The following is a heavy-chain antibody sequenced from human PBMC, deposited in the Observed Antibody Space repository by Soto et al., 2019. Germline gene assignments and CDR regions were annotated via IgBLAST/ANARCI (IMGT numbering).Heavy chain of an antibody. CDR1: GDSISSGYH. J-gene: IGHJ4*01. V-gene: IGHV4-38-2*01. Sequence: SETLSLTCAVSGDSISSGYHWAWIRQPPGKGLEWVASIYHSGTTYYNPSLTSRVTISVDTSKNQFSLKLSSVTAADSAVYYYARTYIFCYYPYF. D-gene: IGHD2-21*01. CDR3: ARTYIFCYYPYF. CDR2: IYHSGTT.